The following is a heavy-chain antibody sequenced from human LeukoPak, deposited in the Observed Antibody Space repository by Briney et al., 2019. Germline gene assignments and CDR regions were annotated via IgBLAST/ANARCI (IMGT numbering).Heavy chain of an antibody. V-gene: IGHV4-30-4*01. CDR1: GGSISGSSHH. J-gene: IGHJ5*02. CDR3: ARECSGGSCYGWFDP. CDR2: IYYSGST. Sequence: SETLSLTCTVSGGSISGSSHHWSWIRQPPGKGLEWIGYIYYSGSTYYNPSLKSRVTISVDTSKNQFSLKLSSVTAADTAVYYCARECSGGSCYGWFDPWGQGTLVTVSS. D-gene: IGHD2-15*01.